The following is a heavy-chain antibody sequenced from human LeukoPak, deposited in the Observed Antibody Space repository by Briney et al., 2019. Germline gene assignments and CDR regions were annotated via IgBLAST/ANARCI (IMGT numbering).Heavy chain of an antibody. CDR1: GFTFSSYG. V-gene: IGHV3-30*02. D-gene: IGHD3-16*01. CDR2: IRHDESKT. J-gene: IGHJ6*03. Sequence: PGGSLRLSCAASGFTFSSYGMHWVRQAPGEGLEWVAFIRHDESKTFYADSVKGRFTISRDNSKSTLYLQMSSLRAEDTALYYCAKSVIRNAYQGTYYMDVWGKGTTVAVSS. CDR3: AKSVIRNAYQGTYYMDV.